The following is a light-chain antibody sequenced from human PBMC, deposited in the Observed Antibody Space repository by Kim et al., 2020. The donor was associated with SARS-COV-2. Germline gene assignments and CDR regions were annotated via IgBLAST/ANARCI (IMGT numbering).Light chain of an antibody. J-gene: IGKJ2*01. CDR3: QQYDTYSYT. V-gene: IGKV1-5*01. Sequence: SASVGDRVPISWRASRGITRWLAWYQQKPGKAPKLLIDDASSLKSGVASRFSGSGSGTEFTLTISSLQPDDFATYYCQQYDTYSYTFGQGTKLEIK. CDR2: DAS. CDR1: RGITRW.